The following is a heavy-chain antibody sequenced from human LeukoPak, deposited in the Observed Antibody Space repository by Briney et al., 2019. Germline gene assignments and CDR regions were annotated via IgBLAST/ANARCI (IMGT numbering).Heavy chain of an antibody. CDR3: ARPTSSHYGMDV. D-gene: IGHD3-16*01. J-gene: IGHJ6*02. V-gene: IGHV1-2*02. CDR2: INPNSGGT. CDR1: GYTFTGYY. Sequence: ASVKVSCKASGYTFTGYYMHWVRQAPGQGLEWMAWINPNSGGTNYAQKFQGRVTMTRDTSISTAYMELSRLRSDDTAVYYCARPTSSHYGMDVWGQGTTVTVSS.